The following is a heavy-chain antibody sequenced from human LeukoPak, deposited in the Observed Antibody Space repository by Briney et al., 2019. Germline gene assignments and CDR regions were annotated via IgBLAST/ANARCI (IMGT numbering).Heavy chain of an antibody. D-gene: IGHD6-19*01. Sequence: GGSLRLPCAASGFTFSSYAMSWVRQAPGKGLEWASTIGGSGDKTFYADSVKGRFTISRDNSKNMLHLQMSSLTGEDTALYYCVRRGDASSGWGDHDYWGQGALVTVSS. V-gene: IGHV3-23*01. CDR3: VRRGDASSGWGDHDY. J-gene: IGHJ4*02. CDR1: GFTFSSYA. CDR2: IGGSGDKT.